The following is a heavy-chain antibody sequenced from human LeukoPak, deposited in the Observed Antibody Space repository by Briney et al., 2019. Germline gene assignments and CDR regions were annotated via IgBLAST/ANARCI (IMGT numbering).Heavy chain of an antibody. CDR1: GGSISSYY. CDR2: IYYSGST. V-gene: IGHV4-59*01. J-gene: IGHJ4*02. D-gene: IGHD6-6*01. CDR3: ARASAARHFDY. Sequence: PSETLSLTCTVSGGSISSYYWSWIRQPPGKGLEWIGYIYYSGSTNYNPSLKSRVTISVDTSKNQFSLKPSSVTAADTAVYYYARASAARHFDYWGQGTLVTVSS.